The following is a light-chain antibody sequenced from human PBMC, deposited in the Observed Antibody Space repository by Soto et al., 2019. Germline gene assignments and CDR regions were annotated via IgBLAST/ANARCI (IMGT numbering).Light chain of an antibody. V-gene: IGKV3-20*01. CDR2: GAS. CDR3: QQYCNSPAIT. J-gene: IGKJ5*01. Sequence: EIVFTQSPRTLFLSLGDEARLSCRASQSVSSSYIAWYQQRPAQAPSLFIYGASTRATGIPDRFSGSGSGTDFTPTISRLEPEDFAVYYCQQYCNSPAITFGQGTRLEIK. CDR1: QSVSSSY.